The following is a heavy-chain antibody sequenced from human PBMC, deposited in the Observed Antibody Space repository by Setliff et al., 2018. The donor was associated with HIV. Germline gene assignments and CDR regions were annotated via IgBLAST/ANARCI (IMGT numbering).Heavy chain of an antibody. J-gene: IGHJ6*03. V-gene: IGHV1-8*03. CDR3: AKGWLPTDYSFFYMDV. CDR1: GYTFTSYD. D-gene: IGHD5-12*01. Sequence: ASVKVSCKASGYTFTSYDINWVRQATGQGLEWMGWMNPNSGNTGYAQKFQGRVTITADKSTSTAYMELSSLKFEDTAVYYCAKGWLPTDYSFFYMDVWGKGTTVTVSS. CDR2: MNPNSGNT.